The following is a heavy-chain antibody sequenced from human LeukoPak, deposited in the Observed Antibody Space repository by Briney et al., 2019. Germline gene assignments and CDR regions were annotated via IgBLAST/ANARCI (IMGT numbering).Heavy chain of an antibody. Sequence: GASVKVSCKASGGTFSSYAISWVRQAPGQGLEWMGGIIPIFGTANYAQKFQGRVTITADESTSTAYMELSSLRSEDTAVYYCARVKWELLGIDYWGQGTLVTVSS. V-gene: IGHV1-69*13. D-gene: IGHD1-26*01. CDR2: IIPIFGTA. J-gene: IGHJ4*02. CDR3: ARVKWELLGIDY. CDR1: GGTFSSYA.